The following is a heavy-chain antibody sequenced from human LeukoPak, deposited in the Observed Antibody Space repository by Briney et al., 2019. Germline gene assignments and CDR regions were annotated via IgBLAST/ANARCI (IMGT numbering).Heavy chain of an antibody. CDR3: ARETAKGYSSGWDYFDY. CDR2: IYSSGGT. J-gene: IGHJ4*02. V-gene: IGHV4-59*12. CDR1: GDSISSYD. D-gene: IGHD6-19*01. Sequence: SETLSLTCTVSGDSISSYDWSWIRQPPGKRLEWVGYIYSSGGTNYNPSLKSRVTISVDTSKNQFSLKLSSVTAADTAVYYCARETAKGYSSGWDYFDYWGQGTLVTVSS.